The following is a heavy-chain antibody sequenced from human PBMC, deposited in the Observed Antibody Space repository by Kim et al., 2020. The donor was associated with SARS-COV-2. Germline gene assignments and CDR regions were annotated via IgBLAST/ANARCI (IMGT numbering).Heavy chain of an antibody. J-gene: IGHJ6*01. Sequence: GGSLRLSCAASGFTFSSYGMHWVRQAPGKGLEWVAVISYDGSNKYYADSVKGRFTISRDNSKNTLYLQMNSLRAEDTAVYYCAKDRTYRSGWYKRTYYY. CDR1: GFTFSSYG. D-gene: IGHD6-19*01. V-gene: IGHV3-30*18. CDR2: ISYDGSNK. CDR3: AKDRTYRSGWYKRTYYY.